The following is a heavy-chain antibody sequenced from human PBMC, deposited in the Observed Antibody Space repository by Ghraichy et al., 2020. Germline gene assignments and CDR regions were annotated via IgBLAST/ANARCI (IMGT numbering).Heavy chain of an antibody. CDR3: ARDKGDYEGSFDN. CDR2: ISDSGSII. J-gene: IGHJ4*02. D-gene: IGHD4-17*01. Sequence: GGSLRLSCAASGFTFSDYYMSWIRQAPGKGLQWVSYISDSGSIIYYADSVKGRFTISRDNAKKSLYLQMNSLRAEDTAVYYCARDKGDYEGSFDNWGQGTLATVSS. CDR1: GFTFSDYY. V-gene: IGHV3-11*01.